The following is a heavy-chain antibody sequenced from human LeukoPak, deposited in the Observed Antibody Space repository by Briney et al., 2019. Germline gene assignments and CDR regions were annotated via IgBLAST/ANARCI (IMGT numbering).Heavy chain of an antibody. J-gene: IGHJ6*03. CDR2: ISWNSGSI. CDR3: AKDSRSGFPDYYYMDV. CDR1: GFTFDDYA. Sequence: GGSLRLSCAASGFTFDDYAMHWVRQAPGKGLEWVSGISWNSGSIGYADSVKGRFTISRDNAKNSLYLQTNSLRAEDTALYYCAKDSRSGFPDYYYMDVWGKGTTVTVSS. D-gene: IGHD3-22*01. V-gene: IGHV3-9*01.